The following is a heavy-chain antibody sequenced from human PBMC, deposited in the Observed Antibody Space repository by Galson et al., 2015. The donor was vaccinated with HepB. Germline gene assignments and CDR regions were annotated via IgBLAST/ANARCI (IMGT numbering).Heavy chain of an antibody. J-gene: IGHJ6*02. CDR1: GYRFTNYW. CDR2: IYPGDSYT. D-gene: IGHD2-2*01. V-gene: IGHV5-51*01. CDR3: ARSAVPVARGYYYYYGMDV. Sequence: QSGAEVKKPGESLKIFCKGSGYRFTNYWIGWVRQMPGKGLEWMGIIYPGDSYTTYSPSFQGQVTTSADKSINTAYLQWSSLKTSDTALYYCARSAVPVARGYYYYYGMDVWGQGTTVTVSS.